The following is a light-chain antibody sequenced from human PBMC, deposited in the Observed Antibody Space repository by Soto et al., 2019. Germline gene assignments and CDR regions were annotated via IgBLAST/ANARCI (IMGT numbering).Light chain of an antibody. CDR3: QQYSRDST. CDR2: DAS. V-gene: IGKV1-5*01. Sequence: STLSPTLGAPHTASRRASQSISRWLAWYQQKPGRAPKLLIYDASSLESGVPSRFSGSGSGTEFTLTISSLHPDDFASYYCQQYSRDSTFGQGTKVDI. J-gene: IGKJ1*01. CDR1: QSISRW.